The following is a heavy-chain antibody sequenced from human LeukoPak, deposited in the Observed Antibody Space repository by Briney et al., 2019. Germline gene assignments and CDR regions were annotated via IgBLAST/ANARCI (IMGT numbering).Heavy chain of an antibody. CDR3: ARPSYSDEVYFDY. Sequence: PGGSLRLSCAASGCTFSSYSMNWVRQAPGKGLEWVSSISSSSSYIYYADSVKGRFTISRDNAKNSLYLQMNSLRAEDTAVYYCARPSYSDEVYFDYWGQGTLVTVSS. J-gene: IGHJ4*02. CDR1: GCTFSSYS. V-gene: IGHV3-21*01. D-gene: IGHD2-21*01. CDR2: ISSSSSYI.